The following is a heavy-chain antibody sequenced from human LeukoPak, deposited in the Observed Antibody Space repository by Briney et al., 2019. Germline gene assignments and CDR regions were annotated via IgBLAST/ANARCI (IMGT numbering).Heavy chain of an antibody. CDR2: ISSSGTTI. CDR1: GFTFSTYA. V-gene: IGHV3-48*03. D-gene: IGHD4-23*01. CDR3: ARERGNSGFDY. J-gene: IGHJ4*02. Sequence: GGSLRLSCAASGFTFSTYAMSWVRQAPGKGLEWVSYISSSGTTIHYADSVKGRFTISRDNAKNSLYLQMNSLRAEDTAVYYCARERGNSGFDYWGQGTLVTVSS.